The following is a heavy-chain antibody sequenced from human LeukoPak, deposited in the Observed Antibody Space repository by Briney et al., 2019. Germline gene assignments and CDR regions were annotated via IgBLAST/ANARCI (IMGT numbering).Heavy chain of an antibody. Sequence: PSETLSLTCAVYGGSFSGYYWSWIRQPPGKGLEWIGEINHSGSTNYNPSLKSLITISVDTSKNQFSLKLSSVTAADTAVYYCASRRITIPRLIRFDYWGQGTLVTVSS. CDR2: INHSGST. D-gene: IGHD3-3*02. J-gene: IGHJ4*02. V-gene: IGHV4-34*01. CDR1: GGSFSGYY. CDR3: ASRRITIPRLIRFDY.